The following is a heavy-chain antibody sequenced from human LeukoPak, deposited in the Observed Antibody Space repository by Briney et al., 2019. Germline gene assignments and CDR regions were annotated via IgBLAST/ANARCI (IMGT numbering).Heavy chain of an antibody. CDR3: ARVRPTKGYYSEHYNWFDS. D-gene: IGHD2-15*01. CDR2: MNPDTGNT. J-gene: IGHJ5*01. CDR1: GYTFTSYH. Sequence: ASVKVSCKASGYTFTSYHMHWVRQATGQGLEWMGWMNPDTGNTGYAQRFQGRVTITRNMSITTAYMELSSLRSEDTAVYFCARVRPTKGYYSEHYNWFDSWGQGTLVTVSS. V-gene: IGHV1-8*03.